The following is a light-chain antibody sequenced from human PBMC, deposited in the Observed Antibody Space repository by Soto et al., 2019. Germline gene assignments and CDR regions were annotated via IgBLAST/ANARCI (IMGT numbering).Light chain of an antibody. V-gene: IGKV1-27*01. CDR1: QGISNY. CDR3: QKYNNAPRT. CDR2: AAS. Sequence: DIQMTQSPSSLSASVGDTVTITCRASQGISNYLAWYQQKPGQVPNLLIYAASTLQSGVPSRFSGSGSGTDFTLTISXXRPEDVATYYCQKYNNAPRTFGQGTKVEI. J-gene: IGKJ1*01.